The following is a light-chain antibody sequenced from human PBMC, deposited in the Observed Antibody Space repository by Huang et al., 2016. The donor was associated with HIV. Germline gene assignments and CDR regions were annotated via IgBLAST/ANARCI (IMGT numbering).Light chain of an antibody. CDR1: QTIYTN. CDR3: QQYNNWPPMYT. J-gene: IGKJ2*01. Sequence: EIVLTQSPATLSVSPGGSATLACRTSQTIYTNLAWYQLKPGQAPRLLIYGASNRATGSPARFSGSGSGTESTLTISSLQSEDCAVYYCQQYNNWPPMYTFGRGTKLEIK. V-gene: IGKV3-15*01. CDR2: GAS.